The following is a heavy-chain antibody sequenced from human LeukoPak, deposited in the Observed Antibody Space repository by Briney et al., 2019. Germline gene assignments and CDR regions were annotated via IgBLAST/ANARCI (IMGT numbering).Heavy chain of an antibody. V-gene: IGHV3-23*01. CDR2: ISDSGDST. J-gene: IGHJ4*02. CDR3: ARGDSSGYYYEGYFDY. Sequence: GESQRLSCAASGFTFSSYAMNWVRQAPGKGLEWVSGISDSGDSTDYADSVKGRFTISRDNSKNTLYLQMNSLRAEDTAVYYCARGDSSGYYYEGYFDYWGQGTLVTVSS. D-gene: IGHD3-22*01. CDR1: GFTFSSYA.